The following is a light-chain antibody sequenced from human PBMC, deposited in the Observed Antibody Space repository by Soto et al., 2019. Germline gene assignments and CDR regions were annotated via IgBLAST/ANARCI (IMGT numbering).Light chain of an antibody. J-gene: IGKJ1*01. CDR2: ATS. Sequence: DIQMTQSPSSLSASLGDTVTITCRASQDIGSYINWYQQKPGRAPKLLIYATSNLQSGVPSTFSGSGYGTDFSLNISSLHPEDTATYYCHQSYSAPRTFGQGTKVEI. V-gene: IGKV1-39*01. CDR1: QDIGSY. CDR3: HQSYSAPRT.